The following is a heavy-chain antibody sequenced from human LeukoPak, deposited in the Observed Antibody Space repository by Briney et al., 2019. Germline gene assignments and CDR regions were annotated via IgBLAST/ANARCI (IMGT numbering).Heavy chain of an antibody. V-gene: IGHV1-69*06. J-gene: IGHJ4*02. D-gene: IGHD5-24*01. CDR3: ARDGRDGYNWVVSY. Sequence: SVKVSCKASGGTFSSYAISWVRQAPGQGLEWMGRIIPIFGTANYVQKFQGRVTITADKSTSTAYMELSSLRSEDTAVYYCARDGRDGYNWVVSYWGQGTLVTVSS. CDR2: IIPIFGTA. CDR1: GGTFSSYA.